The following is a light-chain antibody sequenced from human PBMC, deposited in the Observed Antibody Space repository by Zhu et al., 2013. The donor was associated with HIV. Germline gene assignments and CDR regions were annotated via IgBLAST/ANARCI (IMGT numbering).Light chain of an antibody. CDR2: AAS. V-gene: IGKV1-5*01. J-gene: IGKJ1*01. Sequence: DIQMTQSPSTLSASVGDRVTITCRASQSLGSWLVWFQQKPGQVPKRLIYAASSLHSGVPSRFSGTGSGTEFTLTVNSLQPEDVATYFCLQHGSYPWTFGQATQVEIK. CDR1: QSLGSW. CDR3: LQHGSYPWT.